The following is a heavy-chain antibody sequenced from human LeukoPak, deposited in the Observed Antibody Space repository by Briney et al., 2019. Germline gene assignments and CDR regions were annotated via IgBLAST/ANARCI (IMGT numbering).Heavy chain of an antibody. CDR2: IYYSGTT. CDR3: ARDVTGGSYFDY. J-gene: IGHJ4*02. Sequence: PSETLSLTCTVSGGSISSGGYYWSWLRQYPGTGLEWIGYIYYSGTTYYNPSLKSRVTMSVDTSKNQFSLKLISVTAADTAVYYCARDVTGGSYFDYWGQGTLVTVSS. CDR1: GGSISSGGYY. V-gene: IGHV4-31*03. D-gene: IGHD1-26*01.